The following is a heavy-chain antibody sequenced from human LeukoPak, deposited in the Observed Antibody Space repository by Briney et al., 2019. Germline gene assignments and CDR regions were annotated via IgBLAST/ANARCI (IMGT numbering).Heavy chain of an antibody. Sequence: PSETLSLTCTASGGSISSSSYYWGWIRQPPGKGLEWIGSIYYSGSTYYNPSLKSRVTISVDTSKNQFSLKLSSVTAADTAVYYCARARMRWFGELLQTGGFYFDYWGQGTLVTVSS. CDR3: ARARMRWFGELLQTGGFYFDY. J-gene: IGHJ4*02. CDR2: IYYSGST. D-gene: IGHD3-10*01. V-gene: IGHV4-39*01. CDR1: GGSISSSSYY.